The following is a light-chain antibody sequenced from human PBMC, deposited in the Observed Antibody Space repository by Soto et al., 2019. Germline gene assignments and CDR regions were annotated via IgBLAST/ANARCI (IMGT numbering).Light chain of an antibody. CDR1: QSVSSY. Sequence: EIVLTQSPATLSLSPGERAALSCRASQSVSSYLAWYQQKPGQAPRLLIYDASKRAGGLPARFSGSGSGTDFTPAISRLEPGDFAVYYCQQRSNWPSTFGGGTKVEIK. CDR2: DAS. V-gene: IGKV3-11*01. J-gene: IGKJ4*01. CDR3: QQRSNWPST.